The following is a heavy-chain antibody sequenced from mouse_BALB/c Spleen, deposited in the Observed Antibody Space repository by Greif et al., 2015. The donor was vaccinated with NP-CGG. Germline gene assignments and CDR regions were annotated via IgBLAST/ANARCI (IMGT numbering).Heavy chain of an antibody. J-gene: IGHJ3*01. CDR1: GYNFTSYW. D-gene: IGHD2-14*01. CDR3: ARRDYRYGFAY. CDR2: IYPGSGST. V-gene: IGHV1-55*01. Sequence: QVQLQQSGAELVKPGTSVKLSCKASGYNFTSYWINWVKLRPGQGLEWIGDIYPGSGSTNYNEKFKSKATLTVDTSSSTAYMQLSSLASEDSALYYCARRDYRYGFAYWGQGTLVTVSA.